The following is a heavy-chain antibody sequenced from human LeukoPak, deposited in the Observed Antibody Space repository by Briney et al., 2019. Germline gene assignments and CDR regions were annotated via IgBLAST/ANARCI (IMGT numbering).Heavy chain of an antibody. V-gene: IGHV5-51*01. J-gene: IGHJ4*02. Sequence: GESLKISCKGSGYSFTNSFIGWVRQMPGKGLEWMGIIFPDSDTRYSPSFQGQVTISVDKSVSAAYLQWSSLKASDTAMYYCASPPTRECSSISCPLSYWGQGTLVTVSS. CDR1: GYSFTNSF. D-gene: IGHD2-2*01. CDR2: IFPDSDT. CDR3: ASPPTRECSSISCPLSY.